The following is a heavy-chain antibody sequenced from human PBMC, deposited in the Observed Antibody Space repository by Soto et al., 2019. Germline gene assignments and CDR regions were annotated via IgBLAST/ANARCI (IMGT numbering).Heavy chain of an antibody. CDR2: IIPMFGTA. D-gene: IGHD3-22*01. CDR3: ASTKYDSSAYYYWYLGL. V-gene: IGHV1-69*06. J-gene: IGHJ2*01. Sequence: GASVKVSCKASAYTFSNYAISCVRQAPGQVLEWMGGIIPMFGTANYAQKFQGRVTITADTSTNTVYLELSSLRSEDTAVYYCASTKYDSSAYYYWYLGLWGRGTLVTVSS. CDR1: AYTFSNYA.